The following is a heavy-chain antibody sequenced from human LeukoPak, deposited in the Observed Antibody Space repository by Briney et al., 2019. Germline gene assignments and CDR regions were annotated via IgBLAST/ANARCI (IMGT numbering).Heavy chain of an antibody. CDR2: INPNSGGT. CDR1: GYTFTGYY. D-gene: IGHD6-13*01. J-gene: IGHJ6*02. CDR3: ARGGIAAAGAPFGFGTLDV. V-gene: IGHV1-2*04. Sequence: GALVKVSCKASGYTFTGYYMHWVRQAPGQGLEWMGWINPNSGGTNYAQKFQGWVTMTRDTSISTAYMELSRLRSDDTAVYYCARGGIAAAGAPFGFGTLDVWGQGTTVTVSS.